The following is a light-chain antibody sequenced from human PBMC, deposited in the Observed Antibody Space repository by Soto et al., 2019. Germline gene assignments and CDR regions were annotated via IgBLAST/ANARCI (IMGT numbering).Light chain of an antibody. V-gene: IGKV1-39*01. CDR1: QTISDF. J-gene: IGKJ1*01. CDR2: AAS. CDR3: HQSFSTPRT. Sequence: DIPMTQSPSSLSASIGDRVIITCRASQTISDFLNWYQLKAGKAPKLLIYAASNLQSGVPSRFSGSGSGTDFTLTISRLQPEDFASYTCHQSFSTPRTFGQGTKVEIK.